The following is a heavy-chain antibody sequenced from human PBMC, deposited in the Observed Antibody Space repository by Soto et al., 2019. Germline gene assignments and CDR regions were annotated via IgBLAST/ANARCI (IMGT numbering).Heavy chain of an antibody. Sequence: GESLKISCKGSGLSFTNYWISWVRQMPGKGLEWMGNIDPVDSYANYSPSFQGHVTFSVDTSISTAYLQWSSLKASDTAMYFCARIESIARNWFDPWGQGTLVTVPQ. V-gene: IGHV5-10-1*01. CDR3: ARIESIARNWFDP. D-gene: IGHD6-13*01. CDR2: IDPVDSYA. CDR1: GLSFTNYW. J-gene: IGHJ5*02.